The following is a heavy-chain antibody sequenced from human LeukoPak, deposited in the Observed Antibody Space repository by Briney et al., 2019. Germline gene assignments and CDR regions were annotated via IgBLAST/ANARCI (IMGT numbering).Heavy chain of an antibody. V-gene: IGHV3-7*01. D-gene: IGHD6-13*01. CDR1: GFTFSTYW. J-gene: IGHJ4*02. CDR3: ARPYRSGWYIQYYFDH. Sequence: KTGGSLRLSCAVSGFTFSTYWMSWVRQTPGKGPEWVANIKQDGTEKYYVDSVKGRFTISRDNAKNSLFLQMNSLRAEDTAVYFCARPYRSGWYIQYYFDHWGQGTLVTVSS. CDR2: IKQDGTEK.